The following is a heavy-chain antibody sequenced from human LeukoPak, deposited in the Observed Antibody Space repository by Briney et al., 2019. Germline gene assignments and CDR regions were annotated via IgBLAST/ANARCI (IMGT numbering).Heavy chain of an antibody. CDR1: GYTLTELS. D-gene: IGHD5-12*01. J-gene: IGHJ4*02. CDR2: FDPEDGET. V-gene: IGHV1-24*01. CDR3: ATGARVATARFGDFDY. Sequence: RASVKVSCKVSGYTLTELSMHWVRQAPGKGLEWMGGFDPEDGETIYAQKFQGRVTMTEDTSTDTAYMELSSLRSEDTAVYYCATGARVATARFGDFDYWGQGTLVTVSS.